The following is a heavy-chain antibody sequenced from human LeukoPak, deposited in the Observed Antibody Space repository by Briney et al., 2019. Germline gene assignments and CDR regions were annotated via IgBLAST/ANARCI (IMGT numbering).Heavy chain of an antibody. CDR3: ARVTKTSSSWYFDY. J-gene: IGHJ4*02. D-gene: IGHD6-13*01. Sequence: GGSLRLSCAASGFTFSSYAMHWVRQAPGKGLEYVSAISSNGGSTYYANSVKGRFTISRDNSKNTLYLQMNSLRAEDTAVYYCARVTKTSSSWYFDYWGQGTLVTVSS. CDR2: ISSNGGST. V-gene: IGHV3-64*01. CDR1: GFTFSSYA.